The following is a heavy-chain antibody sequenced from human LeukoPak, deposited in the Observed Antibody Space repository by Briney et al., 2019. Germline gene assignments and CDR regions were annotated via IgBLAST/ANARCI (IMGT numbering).Heavy chain of an antibody. D-gene: IGHD3-10*01. Sequence: GGSLKLSCAVPGFPFRNYLMHWFRQAPGKGLVWVSRINQDESNAYADSVKGRFTISRDNAKDTLYLQMNSLRAEDTAVYFCGRGGDGIDMWGQGTTVIVSS. J-gene: IGHJ3*02. CDR3: GRGGDGIDM. CDR2: INQDESNA. CDR1: GFPFRNYL. V-gene: IGHV3-74*01.